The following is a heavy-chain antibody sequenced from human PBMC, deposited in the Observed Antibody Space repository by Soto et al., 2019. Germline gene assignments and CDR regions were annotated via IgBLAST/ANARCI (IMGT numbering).Heavy chain of an antibody. D-gene: IGHD4-17*01. CDR1: GYTFTDYD. CDR3: AVTTGY. V-gene: IGHV1-8*01. Sequence: GASVKVSCKTSGYTFTDYDINWVRQAPGQGLEWMGWVSPDHGNAGYAQQFQGRVTMTSDTSISTVFMELTNLRSEDTAVYYCAVTTGYWGQGTKVTVS. CDR2: VSPDHGNA. J-gene: IGHJ4*02.